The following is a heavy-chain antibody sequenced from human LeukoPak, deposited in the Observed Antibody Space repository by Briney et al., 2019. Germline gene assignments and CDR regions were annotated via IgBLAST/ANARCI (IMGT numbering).Heavy chain of an antibody. Sequence: GGSLRLSCAASGFTFSSYAMSWVRQAPGKGLEWVAAISGSGGSTYYADSVKGRFTISRDNAKSSLYLQMNSLRAEDTAVYYCAREGYDSTGYYPGHWGQGTLVTVSS. V-gene: IGHV3-23*01. D-gene: IGHD3-22*01. J-gene: IGHJ4*02. CDR3: AREGYDSTGYYPGH. CDR1: GFTFSSYA. CDR2: ISGSGGST.